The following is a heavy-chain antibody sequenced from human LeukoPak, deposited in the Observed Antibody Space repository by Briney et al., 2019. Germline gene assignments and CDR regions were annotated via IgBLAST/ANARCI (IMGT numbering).Heavy chain of an antibody. D-gene: IGHD3-10*01. CDR2: INHSGST. Sequence: PSETLSLTCAVYGGSFSGYYWSWIRQPPGKGLEWIGEINHSGSTNYNPSLKSRVTISVDTSKNQFSLKLSSATAADTAVYYCARGLYYYGSGSQKSYFDYWGQGTLVTVSS. V-gene: IGHV4-34*01. CDR1: GGSFSGYY. J-gene: IGHJ4*02. CDR3: ARGLYYYGSGSQKSYFDY.